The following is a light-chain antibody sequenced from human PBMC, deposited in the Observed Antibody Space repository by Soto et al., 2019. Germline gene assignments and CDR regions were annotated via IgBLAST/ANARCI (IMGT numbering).Light chain of an antibody. CDR3: SSXXXXSXXXX. J-gene: IGLJ2*01. Sequence: QSALTQPASVSGSPGQSITISCTGTSSDVGGYNYVSWYQQHPGKAPKLMIYEVSNRPSGVSNRFSGSKSGNTASLTISGLQAEDEADYYCSSXXXXSXXXXFGGGX. CDR2: EVS. V-gene: IGLV2-14*01. CDR1: SSDVGGYNY.